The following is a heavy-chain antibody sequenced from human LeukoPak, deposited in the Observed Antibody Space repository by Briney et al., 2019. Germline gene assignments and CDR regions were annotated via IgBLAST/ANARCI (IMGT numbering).Heavy chain of an antibody. J-gene: IGHJ3*02. CDR1: GFNFRIYN. Sequence: GGSLRLSCAASGFNFRIYNMHWVRQAPGKGLEWVAGIWFDGSNENFADSVKGRFTISRDNSKNTLYLQMNSLRAEDTAVYYCARVESLKVGTIGAPIGAAFDIWGQGTMVTVSS. CDR3: ARVESLKVGTIGAPIGAAFDI. D-gene: IGHD1-26*01. CDR2: IWFDGSNE. V-gene: IGHV3-33*01.